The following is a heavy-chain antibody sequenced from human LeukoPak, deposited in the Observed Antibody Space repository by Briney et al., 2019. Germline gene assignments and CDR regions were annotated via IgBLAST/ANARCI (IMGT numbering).Heavy chain of an antibody. CDR2: ISSSSSYI. Sequence: GGSLRLYCAASGFTFSNAWMNWVRQAPGKGLEWVSSISSSSSYIYYADSVKGRFTISRDNAKNSLYLQMNSLRAEDTAVYYCARDPTLVVEPPDYWGQGTLVTVSS. CDR3: ARDPTLVVEPPDY. CDR1: GFTFSNAW. D-gene: IGHD2-2*01. V-gene: IGHV3-21*01. J-gene: IGHJ4*02.